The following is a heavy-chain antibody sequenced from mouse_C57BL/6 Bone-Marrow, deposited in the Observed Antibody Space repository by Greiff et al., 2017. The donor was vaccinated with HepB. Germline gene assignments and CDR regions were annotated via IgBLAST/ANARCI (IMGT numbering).Heavy chain of an antibody. V-gene: IGHV1-80*01. CDR2: IYPGDGDT. CDR3: ARSPLYYSNYPYYFDY. J-gene: IGHJ2*01. Sequence: VQLQQSGAELVKPGASVKISCKASGYAFSSYWMNWVKQRPGKGLEWIGQIYPGDGDTNYNGKFKGKATLTADKSSSTAYMQLSSLTSEDSAVYFCARSPLYYSNYPYYFDYWGQGTTLTVSS. CDR1: GYAFSSYW. D-gene: IGHD2-5*01.